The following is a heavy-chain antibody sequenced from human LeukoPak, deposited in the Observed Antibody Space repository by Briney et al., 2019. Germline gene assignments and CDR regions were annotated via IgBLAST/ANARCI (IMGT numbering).Heavy chain of an antibody. Sequence: GGSLRLSCAASGFTFSTYSMKWVRQAPGKGLEWVSYISSSSGTIYYADSVKGRFTISRDNAKNSLYLQMNSLRAEDTALYYCARDSSSWYVSEHWGQGTLVTVSS. D-gene: IGHD6-13*01. J-gene: IGHJ1*01. CDR3: ARDSSSWYVSEH. V-gene: IGHV3-48*04. CDR1: GFTFSTYS. CDR2: ISSSSGTI.